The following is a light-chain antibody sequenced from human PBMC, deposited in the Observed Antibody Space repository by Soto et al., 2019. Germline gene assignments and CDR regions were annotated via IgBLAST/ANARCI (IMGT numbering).Light chain of an antibody. V-gene: IGKV2-24*01. CDR3: MQATQSPLT. J-gene: IGKJ4*01. Sequence: DIVMTQTPLSSLVTLGQPASISCRSSQSLVHGDGNTYLSWLQQRPGQPPRLLIYKISHRLSGVPDRFSGSGAGTDFTLKINRVEADDVGIYYCMQATQSPLTFGGGTKVEIK. CDR1: QSLVHGDGNTY. CDR2: KIS.